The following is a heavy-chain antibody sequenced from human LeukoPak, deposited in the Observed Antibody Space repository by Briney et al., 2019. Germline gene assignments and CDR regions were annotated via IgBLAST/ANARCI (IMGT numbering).Heavy chain of an antibody. CDR2: ISSGSSAI. D-gene: IGHD3-10*01. CDR1: GFTFTTYS. V-gene: IGHV3-21*01. CDR3: AKDRQRYYGSGSYYDY. Sequence: PGGSLRLSCEASGFTFTTYSMTWVRQAPGKGLEWVSIISSGSSAIFSADALKGRFTISRDDAKNLLYLDMNSLRAEDTAVYYCAKDRQRYYGSGSYYDYWGQGTLVTVSS. J-gene: IGHJ4*02.